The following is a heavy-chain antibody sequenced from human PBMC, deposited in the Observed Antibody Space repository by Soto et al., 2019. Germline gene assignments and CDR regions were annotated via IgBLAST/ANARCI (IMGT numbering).Heavy chain of an antibody. Sequence: QVQLVESGGGVVQPGRSLRLSCAASGFTFSSYGMHWVRQAPGKGLEWVAVIWYDGSNKYYADSVKGRFTISRDNSKNTLYLKMNSLRAEDTGVYYCARDRTRWFDPWGQGTMVTVSS. CDR1: GFTFSSYG. CDR2: IWYDGSNK. V-gene: IGHV3-33*01. J-gene: IGHJ5*02. D-gene: IGHD1-1*01. CDR3: ARDRTRWFDP.